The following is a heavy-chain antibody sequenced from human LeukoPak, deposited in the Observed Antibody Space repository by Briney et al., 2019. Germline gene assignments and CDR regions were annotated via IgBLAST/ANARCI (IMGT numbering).Heavy chain of an antibody. CDR1: GFTFSNFW. V-gene: IGHV3-15*01. CDR3: TTPGTSSDIFTGYPLRRF. Sequence: GGSLGLSCAASGFTFSNFWMSWVRQAPGKGLEWVGRIKSKADGGTTDYAAPVKGRFTISRDHSQNPLYPQMNRLKTQDPGVYFRTTPGTSSDIFTGYPLRRFWGQGTLVSVSS. J-gene: IGHJ4*02. D-gene: IGHD3-9*01. CDR2: IKSKADGGTT.